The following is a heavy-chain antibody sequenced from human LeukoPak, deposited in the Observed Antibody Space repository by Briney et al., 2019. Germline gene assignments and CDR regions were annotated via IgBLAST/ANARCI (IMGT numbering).Heavy chain of an antibody. CDR2: ISAYNGNT. V-gene: IGHV1-18*01. Sequence: GASVTVSCKASGYTFTSYGISWVRQAPGRGLEWMGWISAYNGNTNYAQKLQGRVTMTTDTSTSTAYMELRSLRSDDTAVYYCARAGGDRYYYYYYMDVWGKGTTVTVSS. CDR3: ARAGGDRYYYYYYMDV. D-gene: IGHD2-21*01. CDR1: GYTFTSYG. J-gene: IGHJ6*03.